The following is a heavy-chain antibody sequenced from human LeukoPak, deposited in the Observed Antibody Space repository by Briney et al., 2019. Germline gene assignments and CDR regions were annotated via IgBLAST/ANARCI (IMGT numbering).Heavy chain of an antibody. CDR3: ARDNTADY. CDR2: IDSSSTST. D-gene: IGHD2/OR15-2a*01. V-gene: IGHV3-11*06. CDR1: GFIFTDYY. J-gene: IGHJ4*02. Sequence: GGSLRLSCAASGFIFTDYYMSWIRQAPGKGLEWVSFIDSSSTSTNYVDSVKGRFSISRDNAKNSLYLQMNSLRVEDTAVYYCARDNTADYWGQGTLVTVSS.